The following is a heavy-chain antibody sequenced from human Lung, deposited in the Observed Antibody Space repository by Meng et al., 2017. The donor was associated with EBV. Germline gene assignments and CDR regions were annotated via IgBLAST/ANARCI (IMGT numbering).Heavy chain of an antibody. CDR2: IYYSGST. CDR1: GGSISSGGYY. J-gene: IGHJ5*02. CDR3: ARVVAGRYNWFDP. V-gene: IGHV4-31*01. Sequence: QVQLKVSGPGLVKPSQTLSLNCTVSGGSISSGGYYWSWIRQHPGKGLEWIGYIYYSGSTYYNPSLKSLVTISVDTSKNQFSLKLSSVTAADTAVYYCARVVAGRYNWFDPWGQGTLVTVSS. D-gene: IGHD6-6*01.